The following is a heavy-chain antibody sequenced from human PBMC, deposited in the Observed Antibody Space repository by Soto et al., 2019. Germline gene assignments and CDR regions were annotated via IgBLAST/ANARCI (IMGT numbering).Heavy chain of an antibody. CDR3: ARGFAIGWYTYYFDY. CDR1: GASLTDYH. J-gene: IGHJ4*02. Sequence: ASETLSLTCTVSGASLTDYHWSWIRQPPGKGLECLGYIYYTGSANYNPSLKSRVTMSVDTSKNQIFLTLSSVTAADTAFYYCARGFAIGWYTYYFDYWGQGPLVTVSS. CDR2: IYYTGSA. V-gene: IGHV4-59*08. D-gene: IGHD6-19*01.